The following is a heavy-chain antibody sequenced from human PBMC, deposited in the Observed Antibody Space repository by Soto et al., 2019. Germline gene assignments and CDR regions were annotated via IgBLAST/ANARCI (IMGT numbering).Heavy chain of an antibody. V-gene: IGHV4-34*09. CDR2: INHSGST. CDR1: GGSFSGYY. CDR3: ASGRSYYGSGSSSYYYGMDA. D-gene: IGHD3-10*01. J-gene: IGHJ6*02. Sequence: SETLSLACAVYGGSFSGYYWSWIRQPPGKGLEWIGEINHSGSTNYNPSLKSRVTISVDTSKNQFSLKLSSVTAADTAVYYCASGRSYYGSGSSSYYYGMDAWGQGTTVS.